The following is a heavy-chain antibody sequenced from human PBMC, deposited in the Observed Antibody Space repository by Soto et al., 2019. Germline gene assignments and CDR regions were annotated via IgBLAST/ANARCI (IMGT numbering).Heavy chain of an antibody. D-gene: IGHD3-10*01. J-gene: IGHJ6*02. CDR1: GGSISSSSYY. CDR3: ARPLWFGELFYGMDV. V-gene: IGHV4-39*01. CDR2: SYYSGST. Sequence: SETRSLTCTVSGGSISSSSYYWGWIRQPPGKWLEWIGSSYYSGSTYYNPSLKSRVTIXXXTXXXXXSLXLXXVTXADTAVYYCARPLWFGELFYGMDVWGQGTTVT.